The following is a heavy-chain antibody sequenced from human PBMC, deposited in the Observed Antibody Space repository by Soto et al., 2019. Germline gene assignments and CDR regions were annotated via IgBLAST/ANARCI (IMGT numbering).Heavy chain of an antibody. V-gene: IGHV4-4*02. CDR1: GGSVRAPDW. J-gene: IGHJ5*01. Sequence: SETLSLTCTLSGGSVRAPDWWNWVRQSPDEGLEWIAEVHISGHSNYNPSLRSRVSVSIDSSKNQFYPNLNSVTAADTAIYYCARVRQGCSANNCYFDPWGQGTQVTVSS. D-gene: IGHD1-1*01. CDR3: ARVRQGCSANNCYFDP. CDR2: VHISGHS.